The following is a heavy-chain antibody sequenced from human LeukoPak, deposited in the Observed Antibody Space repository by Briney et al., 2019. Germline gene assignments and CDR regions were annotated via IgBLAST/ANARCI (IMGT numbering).Heavy chain of an antibody. CDR2: IKQDGSEK. D-gene: IGHD2-15*01. V-gene: IGHV3-7*03. Sequence: GGSLRLSCAASGFTFSNYWMSWVRQAPGKGLEWVANIKQDGSEKYYVDSVKGRFTISRDNAKSSLYLQMNSLRAEDTAVYYCARDHGRYCSGGSCYFGGFFEYWGQGTLGTVSS. CDR3: ARDHGRYCSGGSCYFGGFFEY. J-gene: IGHJ4*02. CDR1: GFTFSNYW.